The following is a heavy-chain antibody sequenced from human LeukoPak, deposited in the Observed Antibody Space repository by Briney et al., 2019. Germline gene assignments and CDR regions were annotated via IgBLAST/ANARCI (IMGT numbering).Heavy chain of an antibody. CDR3: ARLSTVTTSFDY. D-gene: IGHD4-17*01. CDR1: GGSISSYY. V-gene: IGHV4-59*12. Sequence: SETLSLTCTVSGGSISSYYWSWIRQPPGKGLEWIGYIYYSGSTNYNPSLKSRVTISVDTSKNQFSLKLSSVTAADTAVYYCARLSTVTTSFDYWGQGTLVTVSS. CDR2: IYYSGST. J-gene: IGHJ4*02.